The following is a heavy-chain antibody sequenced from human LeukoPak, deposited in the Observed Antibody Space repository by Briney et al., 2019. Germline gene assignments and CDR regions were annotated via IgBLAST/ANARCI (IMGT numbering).Heavy chain of an antibody. V-gene: IGHV4-59*12. CDR2: IYYSGST. D-gene: IGHD3-22*01. Sequence: TSETLSLTCTVSGGSISSYYWSWFRQPPGKRLEWIGYIYYSGSTNYNPSLKSRVTISVDTSKSQFSLKLSSVTAADTAVYYCARDPDYYDSSGSSGYFDLWGRGTLVTVSS. CDR3: ARDPDYYDSSGSSGYFDL. J-gene: IGHJ2*01. CDR1: GGSISSYY.